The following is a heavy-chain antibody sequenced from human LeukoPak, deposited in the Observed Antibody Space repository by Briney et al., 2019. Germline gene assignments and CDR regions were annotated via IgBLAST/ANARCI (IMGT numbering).Heavy chain of an antibody. Sequence: GGSLRLSCAASGFTFSSYSMNWVRQAPGKGLEWVSYISSSSSTIYYADSVKGRFTISRDNAKNSLCLQMNSLRAEDTAVYYCARERIAARCWFDPWGQGTLVTVSS. CDR1: GFTFSSYS. D-gene: IGHD6-6*01. V-gene: IGHV3-48*01. CDR2: ISSSSSTI. J-gene: IGHJ5*02. CDR3: ARERIAARCWFDP.